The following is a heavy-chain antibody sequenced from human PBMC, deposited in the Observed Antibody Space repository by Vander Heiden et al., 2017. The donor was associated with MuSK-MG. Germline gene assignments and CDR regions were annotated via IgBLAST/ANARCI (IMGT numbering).Heavy chain of an antibody. CDR3: AKMGTMIVVVPSLDY. J-gene: IGHJ4*02. D-gene: IGHD3-22*01. V-gene: IGHV3-23*04. CDR1: GFTFSSYA. CDR2: ISGSGGST. Sequence: EVQLVESGGGLVQPGGSLRLSRAASGFTFSSYAMSWVRQAPGKGLEWVSAISGSGGSTYYADSVKGRFTISRDNSKNTLYLQMNSLRAEDTAVYYCAKMGTMIVVVPSLDYWCQGTLVTVSS.